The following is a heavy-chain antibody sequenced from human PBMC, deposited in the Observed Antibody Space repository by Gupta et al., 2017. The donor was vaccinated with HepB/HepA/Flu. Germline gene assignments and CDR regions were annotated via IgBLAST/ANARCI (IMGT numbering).Heavy chain of an antibody. Sequence: VQLVQSAAEVKKPGASVKVSCMASGYAFTPNDVNWVRQATGQGLEWMGWMNPDSGDTGYAQKFQGRVTMTRNTAISTAYMELRSLRSEDTAVYYCARAPRSYFYGMDVWGQGTTVTVSS. CDR2: MNPDSGDT. V-gene: IGHV1-8*01. J-gene: IGHJ6*02. CDR1: GYAFTPND. D-gene: IGHD2-21*01. CDR3: ARAPRSYFYGMDV.